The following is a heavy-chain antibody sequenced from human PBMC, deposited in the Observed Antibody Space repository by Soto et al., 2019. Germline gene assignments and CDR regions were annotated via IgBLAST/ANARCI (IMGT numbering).Heavy chain of an antibody. CDR1: GYTLTELS. CDR3: ATPKYSYGYNWFDP. CDR2: FDPEDGET. J-gene: IGHJ5*02. V-gene: IGHV1-24*01. D-gene: IGHD5-18*01. Sequence: ASVKVSCKVSGYTLTELSMHWVRQAPGKGLEWMGGFDPEDGETIYAQKFQGRVTMTEDTSTDTAYMELSSLRSEDTAVYYCATPKYSYGYNWFDPWGQGTLVTVSS.